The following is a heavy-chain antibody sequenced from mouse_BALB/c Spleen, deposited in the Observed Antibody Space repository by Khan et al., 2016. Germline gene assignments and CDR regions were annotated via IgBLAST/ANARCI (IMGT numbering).Heavy chain of an antibody. J-gene: IGHJ4*01. V-gene: IGHV9-1*02. Sequence: QIQLVQSGPELKKPGETVKISCKASGYTFTNYGMNWVKQAPGQGLKWMGWINTYTGEPTYADDFKGRFAFSLETSASTVYLQINNLKNEDMATYFCARQYYSNHAMDYWGQGTSVTVSS. D-gene: IGHD2-5*01. CDR3: ARQYYSNHAMDY. CDR2: INTYTGEP. CDR1: GYTFTNYG.